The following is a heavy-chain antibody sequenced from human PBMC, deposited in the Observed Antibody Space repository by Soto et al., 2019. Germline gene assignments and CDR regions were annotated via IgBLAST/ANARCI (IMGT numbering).Heavy chain of an antibody. J-gene: IGHJ4*02. D-gene: IGHD6-13*01. CDR2: MNPNSGNT. Sequence: ASVKVSCKASGYTFTSYDINWVRQATGQGLEWMGWMNPNSGNTGYAQKFQGRVTMTRNTSISTAYMELSSLGSEDTAVYYCARGSGYSSSWYMVNHYYFDYWGQGTLVTVSS. CDR1: GYTFTSYD. V-gene: IGHV1-8*01. CDR3: ARGSGYSSSWYMVNHYYFDY.